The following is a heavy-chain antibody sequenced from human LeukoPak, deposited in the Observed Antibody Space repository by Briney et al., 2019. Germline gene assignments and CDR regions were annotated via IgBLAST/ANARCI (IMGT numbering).Heavy chain of an antibody. Sequence: ASVKVSCKASGYTFTGYYMHWVRQAPGQGLEWMGWINPDSCGTNYAQKFQGRVTMTRDTSISTASMELSRLRSDDTAEYYCARVVLRATIVFGVKDDFDYWGQRTLVTVSS. CDR2: INPDSCGT. D-gene: IGHD3-10*02. CDR3: ARVVLRATIVFGVKDDFDY. CDR1: GYTFTGYY. J-gene: IGHJ4*02. V-gene: IGHV1-2*02.